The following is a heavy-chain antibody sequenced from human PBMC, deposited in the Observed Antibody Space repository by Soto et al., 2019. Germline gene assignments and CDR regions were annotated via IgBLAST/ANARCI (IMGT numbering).Heavy chain of an antibody. D-gene: IGHD4-4*01. CDR1: GFTFSSYG. CDR3: APARTVTPYFYY. V-gene: IGHV3-33*01. J-gene: IGHJ4*02. CDR2: IWYDGSNK. Sequence: QVQLVESGGGVVQPGRSLRLSCAASGFTFSSYGMHWVRQAPGKGLEWVAVIWYDGSNKYYADSVKGRFTISRDNSKNTLYLQTNSLRAEYSALYYCAPARTVTPYFYYWGQGTLVTVSS.